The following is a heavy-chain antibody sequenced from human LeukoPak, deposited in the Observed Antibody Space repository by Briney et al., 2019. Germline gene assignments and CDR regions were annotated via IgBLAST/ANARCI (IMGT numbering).Heavy chain of an antibody. V-gene: IGHV4-39*07. CDR1: GGSISSYY. J-gene: IGHJ4*02. CDR3: ARGTIVGATKRPPTN. D-gene: IGHD1-26*01. CDR2: IYYSGST. Sequence: PSETLSLTCTVSGGSISSYYWGWIRQPPGKGLEWIGSIYYSGSTYYNPSLKSRVTISVDTSKNQFSLKLSSVTAADTAVYYCARGTIVGATKRPPTNWGQGTLVTVSS.